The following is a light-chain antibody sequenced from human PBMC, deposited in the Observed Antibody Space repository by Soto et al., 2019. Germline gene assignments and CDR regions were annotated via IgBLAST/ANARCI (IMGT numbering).Light chain of an antibody. CDR3: QQLNSYPPA. Sequence: DIQLTQSPSFLSASVGDRVTITCRASQGISSYLAWYQQKPGKAPKLLIYAASTLQSGVPSRFSRSGSGTEFTLTSSSLQPEDFATYYCQQLNSYPPAFGQGKRLEIK. J-gene: IGKJ5*01. V-gene: IGKV1-9*01. CDR1: QGISSY. CDR2: AAS.